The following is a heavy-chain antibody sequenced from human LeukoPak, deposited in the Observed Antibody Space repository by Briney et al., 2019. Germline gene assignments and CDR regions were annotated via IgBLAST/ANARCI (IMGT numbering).Heavy chain of an antibody. CDR1: GITLSNYG. CDR3: AKRGVVIRVILVGFHKEAYYFDS. V-gene: IGHV3-23*01. J-gene: IGHJ4*02. CDR2: ISDRGGST. Sequence: GGSLRLSCAVSGITLSNYGMSWVRQAPGKGLEWVAGISDRGGSTNYADSVKGRFTISRDNPRNTLYLQMNSLRADDTAVYFCAKRGVVIRVILVGFHKEAYYFDSWGQGALVTVSS. D-gene: IGHD3-22*01.